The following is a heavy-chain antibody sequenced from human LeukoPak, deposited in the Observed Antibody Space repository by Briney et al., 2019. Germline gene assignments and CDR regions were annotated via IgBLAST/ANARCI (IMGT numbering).Heavy chain of an antibody. CDR3: ARTHYDFWSGYYRGFDY. V-gene: IGHV5-51*01. CDR1: GYSFTSYW. J-gene: IGHJ4*02. Sequence: GEPLKISCKGSGYSFTSYWIGWVRQMPGKGLEWMGIIYPGDSDTRYSLSFQGQVTISADKSISTAYLQWSSLKASDTAMYYCARTHYDFWSGYYRGFDYWGQGTLVTVSS. CDR2: IYPGDSDT. D-gene: IGHD3-3*01.